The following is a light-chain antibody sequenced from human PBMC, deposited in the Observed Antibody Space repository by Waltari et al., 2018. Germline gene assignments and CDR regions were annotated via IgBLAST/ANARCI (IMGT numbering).Light chain of an antibody. CDR3: FSYAGSNTYV. CDR1: SSDVGTYNY. CDR2: DVT. Sequence: QSALTQSRSVSGSPGQSVTISCTGTSSDVGTYNYVSWYQQHPGKAPKLMIYDVTKRPSGVPDRFSGSKSGNTASLTISGLQAEDEADYYCFSYAGSNTYVFGTGTEVTV. J-gene: IGLJ1*01. V-gene: IGLV2-11*01.